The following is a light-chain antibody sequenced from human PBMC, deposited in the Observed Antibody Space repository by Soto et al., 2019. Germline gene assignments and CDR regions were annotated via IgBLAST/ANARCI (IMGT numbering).Light chain of an antibody. CDR3: QQHNSFSIT. CDR1: QSVSTW. Sequence: DVQITQSPSTLSASVGDSVTVTCRASQSVSTWLAWYQQEPGKAPKLLISDASSFESGVPSRFSGSGSGTEFTLTISSLQPDDFATYYCQQHNSFSITFGQGTRLEIK. J-gene: IGKJ5*01. V-gene: IGKV1-5*01. CDR2: DAS.